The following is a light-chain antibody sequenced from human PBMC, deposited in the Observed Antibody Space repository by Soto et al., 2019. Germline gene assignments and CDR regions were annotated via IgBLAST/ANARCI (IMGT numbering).Light chain of an antibody. CDR1: QGISNY. V-gene: IGKV1-27*01. CDR2: AAS. J-gene: IGKJ3*01. CDR3: EKYNSAAFT. Sequence: DIQMTQSPSSLSASVGDRVTITCRASQGISNYLGWYQQKPGKVPKLLFYAASTLQSGVPSRLGGSGSWGYFTRTISSLQPEDVANYYCEKYNSAAFTFGLGNKVDIK.